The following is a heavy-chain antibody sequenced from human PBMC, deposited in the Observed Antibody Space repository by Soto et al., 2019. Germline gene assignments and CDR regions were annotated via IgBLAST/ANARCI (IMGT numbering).Heavy chain of an antibody. D-gene: IGHD3-3*01. CDR1: GFTFSSYA. CDR3: ASDLPTVTRINYYYGMDV. Sequence: GGSLRLSCAASGFTFSSYAMSWVRQAPGKGLEWVSAISGSGGSTYYADSVKGRFTISRDNSKNTLYLQMNSLRAEDTAVYYCASDLPTVTRINYYYGMDVWGQGTTVTVSS. J-gene: IGHJ6*02. V-gene: IGHV3-23*01. CDR2: ISGSGGST.